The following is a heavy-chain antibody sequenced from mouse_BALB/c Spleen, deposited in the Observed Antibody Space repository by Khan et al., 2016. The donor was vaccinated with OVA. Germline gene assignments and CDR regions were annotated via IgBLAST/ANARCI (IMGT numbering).Heavy chain of an antibody. CDR2: ISGGRTYT. D-gene: IGHD1-1*02. CDR1: GFTFNSYD. Sequence: EVQGVESGGGLVKPGGSLKLSCAASGFTFNSYDMSWVRQTPEKRLEWVATISGGRTYTYYPDSVKGRFTISIDNSRNTLYLQIHSLTSEDTAVFYCVGHGGFGAYFGMDYWGQGSSVTVSS. V-gene: IGHV5-9*02. J-gene: IGHJ4*01. CDR3: VGHGGFGAYFGMDY.